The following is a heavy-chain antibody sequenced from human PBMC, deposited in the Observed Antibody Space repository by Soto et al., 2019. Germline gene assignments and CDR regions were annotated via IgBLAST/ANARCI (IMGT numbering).Heavy chain of an antibody. Sequence: SETLSLTCTVSGGSISSYYWSWIRQPPGKGLEWIGYIYYSGSTNYNPSLKSRVTISVDTSKNQFSLKLSSVTAADTAVYYCARHGDYYGSGSFRVDPWGQGTLVTVSS. D-gene: IGHD3-10*01. CDR2: IYYSGST. CDR3: ARHGDYYGSGSFRVDP. CDR1: GGSISSYY. V-gene: IGHV4-59*08. J-gene: IGHJ5*02.